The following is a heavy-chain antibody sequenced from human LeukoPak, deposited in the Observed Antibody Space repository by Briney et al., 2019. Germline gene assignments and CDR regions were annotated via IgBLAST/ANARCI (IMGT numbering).Heavy chain of an antibody. Sequence: HPGGSLRLSCAASGFTFSSYAMHWVRQAPGKGLEWVAVISYDGSNKYYADFVKGRFTISRDNSKNTLYLQMNSLRAEDTAVYYCARDPKYHPLGILYYWGQGTLVTVSS. V-gene: IGHV3-30-3*01. D-gene: IGHD2/OR15-2a*01. CDR2: ISYDGSNK. CDR3: ARDPKYHPLGILYY. CDR1: GFTFSSYA. J-gene: IGHJ4*02.